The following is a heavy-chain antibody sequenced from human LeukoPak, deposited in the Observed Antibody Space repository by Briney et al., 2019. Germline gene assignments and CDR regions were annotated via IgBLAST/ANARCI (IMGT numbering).Heavy chain of an antibody. CDR1: GFTLSSYG. D-gene: IGHD4-17*01. Sequence: RGCLRLSRAAAGFTLSSYGMHWVRQAPGKGLEWVGFIRYDGSKKYYADSVEGRFTISRDNFKNTLYLQMNSLRAEDTAVYYCAPRTTLGLDYWGQGTLVTVSS. V-gene: IGHV3-30*02. CDR3: APRTTLGLDY. J-gene: IGHJ4*02. CDR2: IRYDGSKK.